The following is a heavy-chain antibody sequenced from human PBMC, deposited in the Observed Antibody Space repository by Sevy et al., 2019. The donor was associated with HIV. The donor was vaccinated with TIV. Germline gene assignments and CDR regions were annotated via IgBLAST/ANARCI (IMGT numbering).Heavy chain of an antibody. CDR2: ISGSGGLT. J-gene: IGHJ4*02. D-gene: IGHD3-22*01. CDR1: GFTFINYA. CDR3: AKDRLDYYDSSGPDY. Sequence: GGSLRLSCATSGFTFINYAMSWVRQAPGKGLEWVSVISGSGGLTYPAYSVKGRFTISRDNSKNTLYLQMNSLRAEDTAVYYCAKDRLDYYDSSGPDYWGQGTLVTVSS. V-gene: IGHV3-23*01.